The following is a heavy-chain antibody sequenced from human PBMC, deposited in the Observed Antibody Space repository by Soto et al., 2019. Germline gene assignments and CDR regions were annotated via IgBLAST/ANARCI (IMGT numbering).Heavy chain of an antibody. V-gene: IGHV3-21*01. CDR1: GFTFSSYS. J-gene: IGHJ4*02. D-gene: IGHD1-26*01. CDR2: ISSSSSYI. CDR3: VPSAGYSGSYSFDY. Sequence: EVQLVESGGGLVKPGGSLRLSCAASGFTFSSYSMNWVRQAPGKGLEWVSSISSSSSYIYYADSVKGRFTISRDNAKNSLYLQMNSLRAEDTAVYYCVPSAGYSGSYSFDYWGQGTLVTVSS.